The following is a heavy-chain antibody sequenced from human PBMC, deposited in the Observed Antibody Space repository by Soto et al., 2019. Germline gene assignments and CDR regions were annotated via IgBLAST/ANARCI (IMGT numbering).Heavy chain of an antibody. CDR2: ISSSGNTI. V-gene: IGHV3-48*02. D-gene: IGHD3-22*01. J-gene: IGHJ4*02. CDR3: ARDLITVTSPYFDY. Sequence: GGSLRLSCVASGCTFSSYSMNWVRQAPGKGLEWVSYISSSGNTIYYADSVKGRFTISRDNAENSLYLQMNSLRDEDTAVYYCARDLITVTSPYFDYWGQGTLVTVSS. CDR1: GCTFSSYS.